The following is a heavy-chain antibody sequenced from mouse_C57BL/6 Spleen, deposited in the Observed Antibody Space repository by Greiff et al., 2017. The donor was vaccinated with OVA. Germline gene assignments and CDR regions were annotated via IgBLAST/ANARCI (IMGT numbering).Heavy chain of an antibody. Sequence: EVMLVESGGGLVKPGGSLKLSCAASGFTFSSYAMSWVRQTPEKRLEWVATISDGGSYTYYPDNVKGRFTISRDNAKNNLYLQMSHLKSEDTAMYYCARAPTTVDYWGQGTTLTVSS. CDR2: ISDGGSYT. J-gene: IGHJ2*01. CDR1: GFTFSSYA. V-gene: IGHV5-4*03. CDR3: ARAPTTVDY. D-gene: IGHD1-1*01.